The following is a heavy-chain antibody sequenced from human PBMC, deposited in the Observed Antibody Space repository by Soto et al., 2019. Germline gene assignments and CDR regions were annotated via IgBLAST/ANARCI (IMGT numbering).Heavy chain of an antibody. J-gene: IGHJ6*02. Sequence: QVQLVQSGAEVKKPGSSVKVSCKASGGTFSSYAISWVRQAPGQGLEWMGGIIPIFGTANYAQKFQGRVTNTADKSTSTAYMELSSLRSEDTSVYYCARDPNWADTTNYNGMGVWVQGTTVTVS. V-gene: IGHV1-69*06. CDR3: ARDPNWADTTNYNGMGV. CDR2: IIPIFGTA. CDR1: GGTFSSYA. D-gene: IGHD1-1*01.